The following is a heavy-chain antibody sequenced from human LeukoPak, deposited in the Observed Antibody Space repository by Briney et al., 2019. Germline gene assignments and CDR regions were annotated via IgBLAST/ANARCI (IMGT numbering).Heavy chain of an antibody. Sequence: SETLSLTYTVSGGSISSYYWSWIRQPPGKGLEWIGYIYYSGSTNYNPSLKSRVTISVDTSKNQFSLKLSSVTAADTAVYYCARAAYGDYVFDYWGQGTLVTVSS. J-gene: IGHJ4*02. D-gene: IGHD4-17*01. CDR2: IYYSGST. CDR3: ARAAYGDYVFDY. CDR1: GGSISSYY. V-gene: IGHV4-59*01.